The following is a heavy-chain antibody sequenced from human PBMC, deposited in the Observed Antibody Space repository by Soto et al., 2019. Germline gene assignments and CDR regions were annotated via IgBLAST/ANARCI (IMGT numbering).Heavy chain of an antibody. V-gene: IGHV1-18*01. CDR3: ARGGARIAAAGIRGDFDY. J-gene: IGHJ4*02. D-gene: IGHD6-13*01. Sequence: ASVKVSCKASGYTFTSYGISWVRQAPGQGLEWMGWISAFNGNTNYAQKLQGRVTMTRGTSTSTVYMELSSLRSEDTAVYYCARGGARIAAAGIRGDFDYWGQGTLVTVSS. CDR2: ISAFNGNT. CDR1: GYTFTSYG.